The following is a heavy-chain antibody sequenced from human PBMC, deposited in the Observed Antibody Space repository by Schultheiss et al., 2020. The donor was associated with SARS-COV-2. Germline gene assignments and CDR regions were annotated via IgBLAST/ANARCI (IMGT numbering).Heavy chain of an antibody. V-gene: IGHV4-39*02. CDR2: IYYSGST. J-gene: IGHJ5*02. CDR1: GGSISSSSYY. CDR3: ARELGWVDP. Sequence: LETLSLTCTVSGGSISSSSYYWGWIRQPPGKGLEWIGSIYYSGSTYYNPSLKSRVTISVDTSKNQFSLKLSSVTAADTAVYYCARELGWVDPWGQGTLVTVSS. D-gene: IGHD3-16*01.